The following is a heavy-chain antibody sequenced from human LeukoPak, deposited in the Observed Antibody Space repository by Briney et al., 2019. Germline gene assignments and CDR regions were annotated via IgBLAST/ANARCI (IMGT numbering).Heavy chain of an antibody. Sequence: PGGSLRLSCAASGFTFSSYAMSWVRQAPGKGLEWVSAISGSGGSTYYADSVKGRFTISRDNSKNTLYLQMNSLRAEDTAVYYCAKDFTQRGRFEESNAFDIWGQGTMVTVSS. V-gene: IGHV3-23*01. D-gene: IGHD3-10*01. CDR1: GFTFSSYA. CDR3: AKDFTQRGRFEESNAFDI. CDR2: ISGSGGST. J-gene: IGHJ3*02.